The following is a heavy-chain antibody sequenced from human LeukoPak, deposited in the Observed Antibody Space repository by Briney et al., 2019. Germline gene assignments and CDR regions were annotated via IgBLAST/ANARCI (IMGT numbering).Heavy chain of an antibody. CDR1: GGSISSSSYY. CDR3: RYYDFWSGYYLNYYGMDV. CDR2: IYYSGST. D-gene: IGHD3-3*01. J-gene: IGHJ6*02. Sequence: PSETLSLTCTVSGGSISSSSYYWGWIRQPPGKGLEWIGSIYYSGSTYYNPPLKSRVTISVDTSKNQFSLKLSSVTPADTAVYYCRYYDFWSGYYLNYYGMDVWGQGTTVTVSS. V-gene: IGHV4-39*01.